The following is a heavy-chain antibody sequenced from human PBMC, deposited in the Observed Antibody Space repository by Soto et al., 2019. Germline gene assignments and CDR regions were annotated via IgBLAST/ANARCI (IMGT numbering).Heavy chain of an antibody. CDR2: SSGTGGST. CDR3: AKSGAGVVVEATVFDS. CDR1: GFTFDNYA. J-gene: IGHJ4*02. Sequence: EVQLLESGGGLVQPGGSLRLSCAASGFTFDNYAMTWVRQAPGKGLEWVAASSGTGGSTYHADSVKGRFTISRDNPKNMLYLEMNSLRAEDTAVYSCAKSGAGVVVEATVFDSWGQGTLVTVSS. V-gene: IGHV3-23*01. D-gene: IGHD2-21*01.